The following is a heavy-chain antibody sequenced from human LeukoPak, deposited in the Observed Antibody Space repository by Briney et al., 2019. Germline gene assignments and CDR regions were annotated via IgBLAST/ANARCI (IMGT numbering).Heavy chain of an antibody. CDR3: AQVEYPFYLDY. V-gene: IGHV3-21*05. Sequence: GALRLSCAASGFTFSSYTMNWVRQAPGKGLEWVSYISSSGSDIYYADSVKGRFTISRDNAKNSLYLHMNSLRAEDTAVYYCAQVEYPFYLDYWGQGTLVTVSS. J-gene: IGHJ4*02. D-gene: IGHD1-1*01. CDR2: ISSSGSDI. CDR1: GFTFSSYT.